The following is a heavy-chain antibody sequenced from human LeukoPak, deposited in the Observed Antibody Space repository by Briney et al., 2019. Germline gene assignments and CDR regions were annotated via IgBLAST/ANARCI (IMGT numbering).Heavy chain of an antibody. Sequence: HPGGSLRLSCAASGFTFSSYAMSWVSQAPGKGLEWVSAISGSGGSTYYADSVKGRFTISRDNSKNTLYLQMNSLRAEDTAVYYCAKDANSGSYYVYYFDYWGQGTLVTVSS. CDR3: AKDANSGSYYVYYFDY. CDR2: ISGSGGST. CDR1: GFTFSSYA. J-gene: IGHJ4*02. D-gene: IGHD1-26*01. V-gene: IGHV3-23*01.